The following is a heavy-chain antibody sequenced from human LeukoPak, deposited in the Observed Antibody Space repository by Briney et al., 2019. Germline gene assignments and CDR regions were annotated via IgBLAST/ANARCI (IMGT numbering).Heavy chain of an antibody. D-gene: IGHD5-18*01. V-gene: IGHV3-53*01. CDR2: IYSGGST. CDR3: ARGGYSYGSYYFDY. CDR1: GFTFSSYG. Sequence: GGSLRLSCAASGFTFSSYGMHWVRQAPGKGLEWVSVIYSGGSTYYADSVKGRFTISRDNSKNTLYLQMNSLRAEDTAVYYCARGGYSYGSYYFDYWGQGTLVTVSS. J-gene: IGHJ4*02.